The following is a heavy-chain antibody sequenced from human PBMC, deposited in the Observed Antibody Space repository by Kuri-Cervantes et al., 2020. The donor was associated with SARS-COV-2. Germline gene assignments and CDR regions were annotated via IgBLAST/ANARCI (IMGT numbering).Heavy chain of an antibody. J-gene: IGHJ2*01. Sequence: SVKVSCKASGGTFSSYAISWVRQAPGQGLEWMGGIIPIFGTANYAQKFQGRVTITADESTSTAYMELRSLRSDDTAVYYCARGPYGDYDRDWYFDLWGRGTLVTVSS. CDR2: IIPIFGTA. CDR3: ARGPYGDYDRDWYFDL. V-gene: IGHV1-69*13. D-gene: IGHD4-17*01. CDR1: GGTFSSYA.